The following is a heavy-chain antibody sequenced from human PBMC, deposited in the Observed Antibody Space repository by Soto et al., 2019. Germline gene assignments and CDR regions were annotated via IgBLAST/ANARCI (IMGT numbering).Heavy chain of an antibody. Sequence: QVQLVESGGGVVQPGRSLRLSCAASGFTFSSYAMHWVRQAPGKGLEWVAVMSYDGSNKYYADSVKGRFTISRDNSKNTLYLQMNSLRAEDTAVYYCARDKSPYSSGSHNPHFDYWGQGTLVTVSS. J-gene: IGHJ4*02. V-gene: IGHV3-30-3*01. CDR1: GFTFSSYA. D-gene: IGHD6-19*01. CDR2: MSYDGSNK. CDR3: ARDKSPYSSGSHNPHFDY.